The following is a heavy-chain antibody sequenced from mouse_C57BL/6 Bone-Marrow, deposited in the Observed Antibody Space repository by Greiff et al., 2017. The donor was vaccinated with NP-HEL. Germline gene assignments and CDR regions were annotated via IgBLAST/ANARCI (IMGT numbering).Heavy chain of an antibody. D-gene: IGHD2-5*01. CDR3: ARHLYYSNYSWFAY. V-gene: IGHV5-6*01. J-gene: IGHJ3*01. Sequence: EVQRVESGGDLVKPGGSLKLSCAASGFTFSSYGMSWVRQTPDKRLEWVATISSGGSYTYYPDSVKGRFTISRDNAKNTLYLQMSSLKSEDTAMYYCARHLYYSNYSWFAYWGQGTLVTVSA. CDR2: ISSGGSYT. CDR1: GFTFSSYG.